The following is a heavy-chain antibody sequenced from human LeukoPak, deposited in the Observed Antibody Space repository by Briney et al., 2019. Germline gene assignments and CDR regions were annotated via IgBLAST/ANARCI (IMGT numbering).Heavy chain of an antibody. CDR1: GFTFSSYA. Sequence: GGSLRLSCAASGFTFSSYAMIWVRLAPGKGLEWVSLISDSGTSTYYPDSVKGRFTISRDNSKNTVYLQMNSLRAEDTAVYYCAKGVSGYGSGRPFDYWGQGTLVTVSS. CDR2: ISDSGTST. J-gene: IGHJ4*02. D-gene: IGHD3-10*01. CDR3: AKGVSGYGSGRPFDY. V-gene: IGHV3-23*01.